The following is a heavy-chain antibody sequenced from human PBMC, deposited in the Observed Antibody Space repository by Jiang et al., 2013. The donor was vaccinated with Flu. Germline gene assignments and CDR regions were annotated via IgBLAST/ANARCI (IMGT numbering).Heavy chain of an antibody. Sequence: RLSCAASGFTFSNYWMTWVRQAPGKGLEWVANIKQDGSEKNYVDSVKGRFTISRDNAESSLYLQMNSLRAEDTALYYCARYYSGYSSSAAFDYWGLGTLVTVSS. CDR2: IKQDGSEK. CDR1: GFTFSNYW. J-gene: IGHJ4*02. V-gene: IGHV3-7*03. D-gene: IGHD6-13*01. CDR3: ARYYSGYSSSAAFDY.